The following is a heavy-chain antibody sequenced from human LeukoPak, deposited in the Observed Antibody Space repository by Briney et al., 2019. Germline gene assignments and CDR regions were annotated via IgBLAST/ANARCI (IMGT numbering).Heavy chain of an antibody. V-gene: IGHV3-53*01. D-gene: IGHD3-22*01. CDR3: ARDLISSGYVYGMDV. CDR1: GXTVSSNY. Sequence: PGGSLRLSCAASGXTVSSNYLSWVRQAPGKGLEWVSVIYSGGSTYYADSVKGRSTISRDNSKNTLYLQMNSLRAEDTAVYYCARDLISSGYVYGMDVWGQGTTVTVSS. CDR2: IYSGGST. J-gene: IGHJ6*02.